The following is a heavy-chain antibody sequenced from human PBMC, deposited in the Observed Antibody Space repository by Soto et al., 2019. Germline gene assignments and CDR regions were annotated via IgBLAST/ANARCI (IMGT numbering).Heavy chain of an antibody. CDR1: GYTFTMYG. Sequence: ASVKVSCKASGYTFTMYGISGVRQARGQGRDWMGWISAYNGNTNYAQKLQGRVTMTTDTSTSTAYMELRSLRSDDTAVYYCARVPPEGGSFDYWGQGTLVTVS. J-gene: IGHJ4*02. V-gene: IGHV1-18*04. CDR3: ARVPPEGGSFDY. CDR2: ISAYNGNT.